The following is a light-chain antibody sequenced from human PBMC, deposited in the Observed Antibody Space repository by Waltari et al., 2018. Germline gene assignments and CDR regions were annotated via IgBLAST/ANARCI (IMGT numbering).Light chain of an antibody. CDR3: QQYNNCPPRLT. J-gene: IGKJ4*01. CDR1: QSVSSN. Sequence: EIVMTQSPATLSVSPGERATLSCRASQSVSSNLAWYQQKPGQAPRLLIYGASTRATGIPARFSGSGSGTEFTLTISSLQSEDFAVYYCQQYNNCPPRLTFGGGTKLEIK. V-gene: IGKV3-15*01. CDR2: GAS.